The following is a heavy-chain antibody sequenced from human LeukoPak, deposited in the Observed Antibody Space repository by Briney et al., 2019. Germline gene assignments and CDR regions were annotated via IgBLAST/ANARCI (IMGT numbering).Heavy chain of an antibody. D-gene: IGHD6-13*01. V-gene: IGHV1-8*01. J-gene: IGHJ6*02. Sequence: ASVKVSCKASGYTFTSYDINWVRQATGQGLEWMGWMNPNSGNTGYAQKFQGRVTMTRNTSISTAYMELSSLRSEDTAVYYCARARGIAAAGTQYYYYYGMDVWGQGTTVTVSS. CDR3: ARARGIAAAGTQYYYYYGMDV. CDR2: MNPNSGNT. CDR1: GYTFTSYD.